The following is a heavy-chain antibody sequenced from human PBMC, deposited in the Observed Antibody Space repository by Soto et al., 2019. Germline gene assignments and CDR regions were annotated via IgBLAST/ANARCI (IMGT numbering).Heavy chain of an antibody. CDR2: THHSGST. V-gene: IGHV4-4*02. D-gene: IGHD1-1*01. Sequence: QVQLQESGPGLVKPSGTLSLTCAVSSGSLSSSHWWSWGRLSPGKGLEWIEETHHSGSTKYNPSLESRVTISLEKPKNCSSLKLTSATDADKAVDYYAQRKVSTTGDTHAPFDYWGPGTLVTVSS. CDR1: SGSLSSSHW. CDR3: AQRKVSTTGDTHAPFDY. J-gene: IGHJ4*02.